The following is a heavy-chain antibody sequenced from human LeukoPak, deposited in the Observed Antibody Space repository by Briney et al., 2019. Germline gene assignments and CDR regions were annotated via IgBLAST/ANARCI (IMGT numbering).Heavy chain of an antibody. CDR2: ISNNGGST. J-gene: IGHJ4*02. CDR3: ARDNDDTSSSGGFDY. CDR1: GFTFSSFA. Sequence: GGSLRLSCAASGFTFSSFAMXWVRQAPGXGLXYVSTISNNGGSTYYATSVRDRFSISRDNSKNTLYLQMGSLRAEDMAVYYCARDNDDTSSSGGFDYWGQGTLVTVSS. V-gene: IGHV3-64*01. D-gene: IGHD6-6*01.